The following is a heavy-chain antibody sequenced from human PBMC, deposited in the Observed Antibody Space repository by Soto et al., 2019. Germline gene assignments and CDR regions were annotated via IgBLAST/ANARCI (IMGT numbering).Heavy chain of an antibody. CDR2: ISFDGSNK. J-gene: IGHJ6*02. CDR3: AKDLAEWLLYGHYYGMDV. D-gene: IGHD3-3*01. Sequence: PGGSLRLSCAASGFTFSNYGMHWVRQAPGKGLEWVAIISFDGSNKYYADSVKGRFTISRDNSKDTLYLQMTSLRAEDTAVYYCAKDLAEWLLYGHYYGMDVWGQGTTVTVSS. CDR1: GFTFSNYG. V-gene: IGHV3-30*18.